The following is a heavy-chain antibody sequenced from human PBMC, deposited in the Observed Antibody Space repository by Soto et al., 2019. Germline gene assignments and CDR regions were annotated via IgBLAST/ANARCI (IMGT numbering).Heavy chain of an antibody. V-gene: IGHV4-30-4*01. CDR2: IYYNGRI. D-gene: IGHD1-20*01. CDR3: ARGIQEGFDP. J-gene: IGHJ5*02. CDR1: GDSITDGDYY. Sequence: QVSLQESGPGLVKPSQTLSLSCTVSGDSITDGDYYWSWIRQPPGKDLEWIAYIYYNGRIHYNPSLKSRVTISLDPSKNQFSLTMTSVTDADTAVYSCARGIQEGFDPWGQGTLGTVSS.